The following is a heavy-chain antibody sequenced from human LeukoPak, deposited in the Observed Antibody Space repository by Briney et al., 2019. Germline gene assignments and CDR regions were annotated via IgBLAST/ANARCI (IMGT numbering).Heavy chain of an antibody. J-gene: IGHJ5*02. D-gene: IGHD3-9*01. Sequence: GGSLRLSCEGSGFTFSSYGMHWVRQAPGKGLEWVAVIWYDGSNKYYADSVKGRFTISRDNSKNTLYLQMNSLRAEDTAVYYCARDKLRYFDWLSYWFDPWGQGTLVTVSS. CDR1: GFTFSSYG. V-gene: IGHV3-33*08. CDR2: IWYDGSNK. CDR3: ARDKLRYFDWLSYWFDP.